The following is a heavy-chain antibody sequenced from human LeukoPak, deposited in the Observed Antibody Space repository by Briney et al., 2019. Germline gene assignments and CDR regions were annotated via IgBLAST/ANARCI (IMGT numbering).Heavy chain of an antibody. J-gene: IGHJ4*02. CDR2: ISSSGSTI. V-gene: IGHV3-48*03. CDR1: GFTFSSYE. CDR3: ARDRGYSYGFSYYFDY. Sequence: GGSLRLSCAASGFTFSSYEMNWVRQAPGKGLEWVSYISSSGSTIYYADSVKGRFTISRDNAKNSLYLQMNSLRAEDTAVYYCARDRGYSYGFSYYFDYWGQGTLASVSS. D-gene: IGHD5-18*01.